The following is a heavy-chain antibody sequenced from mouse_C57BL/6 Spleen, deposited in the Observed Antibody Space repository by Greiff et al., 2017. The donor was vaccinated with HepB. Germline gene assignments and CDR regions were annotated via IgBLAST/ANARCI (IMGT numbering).Heavy chain of an antibody. J-gene: IGHJ2*01. CDR2: INPSNGGT. CDR3: STLYDGYYAPFDY. V-gene: IGHV1-53*01. Sequence: QVQLQQPGTELVKPGASVKLSCKASGYTFTSYWMHWVKQRPGQGLEWIGNINPSNGGTNYNEKLKSPATLTVDNSSSTAYMQLSSLTSEDSAVYYCSTLYDGYYAPFDYWGQGTTLTVSS. CDR1: GYTFTSYW. D-gene: IGHD2-3*01.